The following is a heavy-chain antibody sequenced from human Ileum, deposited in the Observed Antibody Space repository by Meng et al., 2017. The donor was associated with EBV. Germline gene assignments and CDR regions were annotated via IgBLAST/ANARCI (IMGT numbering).Heavy chain of an antibody. CDR3: ALFTRSWFDP. V-gene: IGHV2-5*02. D-gene: IGHD2-2*01. CDR2: IYWDDDK. CDR1: GFSLSTSEVG. Sequence: QITLKESGPTLVKPTQTFMLTCTLSGFSLSTSEVGVGWIRQSPGKALEWLAGIYWDDDKRYSPSLKSRLTITKDTSKNQVVLTLTNMDPVDTATYYCALFTRSWFDPWGQGTLVTVSS. J-gene: IGHJ5*02.